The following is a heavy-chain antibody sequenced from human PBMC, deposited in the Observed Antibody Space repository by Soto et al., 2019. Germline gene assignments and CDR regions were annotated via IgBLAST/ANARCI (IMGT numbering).Heavy chain of an antibody. D-gene: IGHD6-13*01. CDR3: ARSGXGIIAAAAYYYYYGMDV. CDR2: ISSSGSTI. Sequence: GGSLRLSCTASGFTFSYYYMSWIRQAPGKGLEWVSYISSSGSTIYYADSVKGRFTISRDNAKNSLYLQMNSLRAEDTAAYYCARSGXGIIAAAAYYYYYGMDVWGQGTTVTVSS. V-gene: IGHV3-11*01. CDR1: GFTFSYYY. J-gene: IGHJ6*02.